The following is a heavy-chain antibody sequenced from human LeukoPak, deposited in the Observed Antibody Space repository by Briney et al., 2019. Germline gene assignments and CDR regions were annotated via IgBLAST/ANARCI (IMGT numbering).Heavy chain of an antibody. J-gene: IGHJ4*02. CDR2: ISSSSTYI. CDR3: AREHYYDSSPY. V-gene: IGHV3-21*01. D-gene: IGHD3-22*01. Sequence: GGSLRLSCAASGFAFSTYSMNWVRQAPGKGLEWVSSISSSSTYIYYADSVKGRFTISRDDAKNSLYLQMNSLRAEDTAVYYCAREHYYDSSPYWGQGTLVTVSS. CDR1: GFAFSTYS.